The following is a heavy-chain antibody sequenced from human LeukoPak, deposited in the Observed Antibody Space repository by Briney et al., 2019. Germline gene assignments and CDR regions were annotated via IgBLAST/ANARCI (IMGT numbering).Heavy chain of an antibody. CDR1: GFTLSGYW. CDR2: IKQDGSEK. CDR3: GRDVDY. J-gene: IGHJ4*02. Sequence: PGGSLRLSCAASGFTLSGYWMIWVRQAPGKGLEWVANIKQDGSEKYYVDSVKGRFAISRDNTKNSLYLQMNSLRAEDTGTYYCGRDVDYWGQGTLVTVSS. V-gene: IGHV3-7*01.